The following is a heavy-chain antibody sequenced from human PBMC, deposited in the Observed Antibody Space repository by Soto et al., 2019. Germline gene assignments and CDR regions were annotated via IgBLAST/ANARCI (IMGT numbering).Heavy chain of an antibody. Sequence: EVQLLESGGGLVQPGGSLRLYCAASGFNFRSYAMTWVRQAPGKGLEWVSTIRASGDTTFYADSVKGRITISRDNSKNTVYLQMNTLAADDTAVYFCAKGGYTSYYDYWGQGILVTVSS. V-gene: IGHV3-23*01. D-gene: IGHD5-18*01. CDR2: IRASGDTT. J-gene: IGHJ4*02. CDR1: GFNFRSYA. CDR3: AKGGYTSYYDY.